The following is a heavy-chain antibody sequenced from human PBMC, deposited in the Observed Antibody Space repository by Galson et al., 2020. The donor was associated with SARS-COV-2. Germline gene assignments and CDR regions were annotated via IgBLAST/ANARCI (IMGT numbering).Heavy chain of an antibody. CDR1: GLPFSRHW. CDR2: INQDGSEK. CDR3: AARPADDYFLGVFDW. D-gene: IGHD3-16*01. V-gene: IGHV3-7*01. J-gene: IGHJ4*02. Sequence: GESLKIPCTVSGLPFSRHWMSWVRQAPGQGLEWVANINQDGSEKFYVDSVEGRFAISRDNTKNSVYLQVNSLRVDDTAVYYCAARPADDYFLGVFDWWGQGTLVTVSP.